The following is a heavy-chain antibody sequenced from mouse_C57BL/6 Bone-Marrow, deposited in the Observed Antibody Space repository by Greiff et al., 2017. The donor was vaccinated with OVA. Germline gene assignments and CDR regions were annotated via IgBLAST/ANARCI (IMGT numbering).Heavy chain of an antibody. CDR3: QNYYGSREGYFDV. D-gene: IGHD1-1*01. Sequence: QVHVKQSGAELVKPGASVKMSCKASGYTFTSYWITWVKQRPGQGLEWIGDIYPGSGSTNYNEKFKSKATLTVDTSSSTAYMQLSSLTSEDSAVYYCQNYYGSREGYFDVWGTGTTVTVSS. CDR1: GYTFTSYW. CDR2: IYPGSGST. V-gene: IGHV1-55*01. J-gene: IGHJ1*03.